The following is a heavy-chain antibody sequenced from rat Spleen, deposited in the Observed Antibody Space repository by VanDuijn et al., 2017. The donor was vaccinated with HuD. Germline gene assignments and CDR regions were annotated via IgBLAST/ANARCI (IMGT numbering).Heavy chain of an antibody. D-gene: IGHD1-3*01. V-gene: IGHV5-19*01. Sequence: EVQLVESGGGLVQPGRSLKLSCAASGFTFSNYGMHWIRQAPTKGLEWVASISPSGDSTYHRDSVKGRFTTSRNNAKSTLYLQMDSLRSEEKAKYYCATGPGTTVAQYYFDYWGQGVMVTVSS. CDR1: GFTFSNYG. J-gene: IGHJ2*01. CDR2: ISPSGDST. CDR3: ATGPGTTVAQYYFDY.